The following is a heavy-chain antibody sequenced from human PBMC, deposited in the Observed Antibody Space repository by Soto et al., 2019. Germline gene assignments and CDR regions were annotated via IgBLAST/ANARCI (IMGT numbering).Heavy chain of an antibody. Sequence: PGGSLRLSCAASGFTFSNYTMHWVRQAPGKGLEWIGSIYYSGSTYYNPSLKSRVTISVDTSKNQFSLKLSSVTAADTAVYYCASRGGDDLVATLDYWGRGTLVTVSS. CDR2: IYYSGST. V-gene: IGHV4-39*01. D-gene: IGHD2-21*02. J-gene: IGHJ4*02. CDR1: GFTFSNYT. CDR3: ASRGGDDLVATLDY.